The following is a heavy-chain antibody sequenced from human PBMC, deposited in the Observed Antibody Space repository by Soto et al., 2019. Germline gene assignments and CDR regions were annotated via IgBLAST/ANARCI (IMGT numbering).Heavy chain of an antibody. J-gene: IGHJ4*02. D-gene: IGHD6-6*01. CDR2: INHSGST. CDR3: ARTSRFDC. V-gene: IGHV4-34*01. Sequence: QVQLQQWGAGLLKPSETLSLTCAVYWGSFSSYYWSWIRQPPGKGLEWIGEINHSGSTNYNPSLKSRVTMSVDTSKNQFSLKLSSVTAADTAVYYCARTSRFDCWGQGTLVTVSS. CDR1: WGSFSSYY.